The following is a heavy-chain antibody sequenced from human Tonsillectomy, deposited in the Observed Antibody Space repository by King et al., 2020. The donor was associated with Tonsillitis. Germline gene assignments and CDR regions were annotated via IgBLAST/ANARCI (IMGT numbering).Heavy chain of an antibody. V-gene: IGHV3-49*03. D-gene: IGHD1-14*01. J-gene: IGHJ4*02. CDR2: IRSKGYGATT. Sequence: VQLVESGGGLVQPGRSLRLSCTGSGFSFGNYAMIWFRQAPGKGLEWVGFIRSKGYGATTEYAASVRGRFTISRDDSKTIAYLQMYSLKTEDTAVYYCSITYKNYFDYWGQGTLVTVSS. CDR1: GFSFGNYA. CDR3: SITYKNYFDY.